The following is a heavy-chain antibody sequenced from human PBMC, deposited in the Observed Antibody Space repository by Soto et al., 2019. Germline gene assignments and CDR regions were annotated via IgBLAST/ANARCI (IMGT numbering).Heavy chain of an antibody. J-gene: IGHJ3*01. V-gene: IGHV1-18*01. CDR1: GYIFSMYN. CDR2: ISGSSGST. CDR3: ARDTFGYVDGFDL. D-gene: IGHD3-22*01. Sequence: ASVKVSCKTSGYIFSMYNINWVRQAPGQGLEWMGWISGSSGSTKYAPTFQDRFTMTTDTSTNTGYMELRGLTSDDTAMYYCARDTFGYVDGFDLRGQGTMVTVSS.